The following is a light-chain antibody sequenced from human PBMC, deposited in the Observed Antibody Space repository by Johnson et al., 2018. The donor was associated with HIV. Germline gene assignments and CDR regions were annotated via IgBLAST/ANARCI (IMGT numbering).Light chain of an antibody. CDR1: SSNIGKNH. J-gene: IGLJ1*01. Sequence: QPVLTQPPSVSAAPGQKVTISCSGSSSNIGKNHVSWYQQFPGTAPKLLVYEDDKRPSDIPDRFSGSKSGTSATLGITGLQPGDEADYYCGTWDSNLGVDFVFGTGTKVSVL. CDR3: GTWDSNLGVDFV. CDR2: EDD. V-gene: IGLV1-51*02.